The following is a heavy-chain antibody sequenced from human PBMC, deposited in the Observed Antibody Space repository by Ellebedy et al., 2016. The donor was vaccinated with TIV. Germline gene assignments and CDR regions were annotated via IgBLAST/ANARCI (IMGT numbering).Heavy chain of an antibody. J-gene: IGHJ4*02. CDR1: GYSFSTYW. D-gene: IGHD5-24*01. V-gene: IGHV5-51*01. CDR3: ARGDGYNQIDY. CDR2: IYPDDSDT. Sequence: GESLKISXKGSGYSFSTYWINWMRQMPGKGLEWMWIIYPDDSDTRYSPSFQGQVTISVDKSFNTAYLQWSGLETSDSAMYYCARGDGYNQIDYWGQGTLVNVSS.